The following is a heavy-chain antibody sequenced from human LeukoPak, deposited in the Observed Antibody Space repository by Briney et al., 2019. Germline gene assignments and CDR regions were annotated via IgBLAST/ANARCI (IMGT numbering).Heavy chain of an antibody. D-gene: IGHD2-15*01. V-gene: IGHV3-23*01. CDR2: ISGSGGST. CDR3: AKSDLGHRSRQVGHFDY. J-gene: IGHJ4*02. CDR1: GFTFGSYA. Sequence: GGSLRLSCAASGFTFGSYAMSWVRQAPGKGLEWVSGISGSGGSTYSADSVKGRFTISRDNSKNTLYLQMNSLRTEDTAVYYCAKSDLGHRSRQVGHFDYWGQGTLVTVSS.